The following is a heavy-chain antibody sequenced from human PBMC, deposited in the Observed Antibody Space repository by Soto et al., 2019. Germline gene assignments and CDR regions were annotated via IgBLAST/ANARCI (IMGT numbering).Heavy chain of an antibody. CDR2: ISYDGSNK. J-gene: IGHJ3*02. Sequence: GGSLRLSCAASGFTFSSYGMHWVRQAPGKGLEWVAVISYDGSNKYYADSVKGRFTISRGNSKNTLYLQMNSLRAEDTAVYYCAKDLYDSSDGAENDAFDIWGQGTMVTVSS. V-gene: IGHV3-30*18. CDR3: AKDLYDSSDGAENDAFDI. CDR1: GFTFSSYG. D-gene: IGHD3-22*01.